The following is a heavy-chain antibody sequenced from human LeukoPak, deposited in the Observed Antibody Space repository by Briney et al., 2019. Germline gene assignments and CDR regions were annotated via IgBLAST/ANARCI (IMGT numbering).Heavy chain of an antibody. CDR1: GFTFGDYA. V-gene: IGHV3-49*03. J-gene: IGHJ4*02. D-gene: IGHD1-26*01. CDR2: IRSKAYGGTT. Sequence: GGSLRLSCTASGFTFGDYAMSWFRQAPGKGLEWVGFIRSKAYGGTTEYAASVKGRFTISRDDSKSIAYLQMNSLKTEDTAVYYCTRDPDQSREGYFDYWGQGTLVTVSS. CDR3: TRDPDQSREGYFDY.